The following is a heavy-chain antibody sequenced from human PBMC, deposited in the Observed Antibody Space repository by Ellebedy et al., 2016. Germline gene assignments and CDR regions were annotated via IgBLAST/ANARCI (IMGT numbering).Heavy chain of an antibody. CDR1: GFTFTNYL. J-gene: IGHJ4*02. D-gene: IGHD3-9*01. Sequence: GGSLRLSXAASGFTFTNYLMTWVRQAPGKGLEWVATISGSDGVTLYTDSVKGRFTISRDNSKNMLYLQMNSLRGEDAAVYYCATPTDLGHYDTYDYWGQGTLVTVSS. CDR2: ISGSDGVT. V-gene: IGHV3-23*01. CDR3: ATPTDLGHYDTYDY.